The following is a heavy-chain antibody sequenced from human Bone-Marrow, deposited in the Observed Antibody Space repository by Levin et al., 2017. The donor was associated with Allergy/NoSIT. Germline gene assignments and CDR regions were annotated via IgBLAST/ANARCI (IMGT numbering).Heavy chain of an antibody. V-gene: IGHV4-59*08. Sequence: SQTLSLTCTVSGGSISSYYWSWIRQPPGKGLEWIGYIYYSGSTNYNPSLKSRVTISVDTSKNQFSLKLSSVTAADTAVYYCAKGIAARPGRWFDPWGQGTLVTVSS. J-gene: IGHJ5*02. D-gene: IGHD6-6*01. CDR3: AKGIAARPGRWFDP. CDR2: IYYSGST. CDR1: GGSISSYY.